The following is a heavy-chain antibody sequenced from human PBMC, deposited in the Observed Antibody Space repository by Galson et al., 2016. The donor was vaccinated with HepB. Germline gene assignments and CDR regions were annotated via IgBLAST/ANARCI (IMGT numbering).Heavy chain of an antibody. CDR3: AKATYSGTYFES. Sequence: SLRLSCAASGFTFSSYAMSWVRQAPGKGLEWVAVISYDANNKYYEDSVKGRFTISRDNSKNTLYLQLNSLRGDDTAVYYCAKATYSGTYFESWGQGTLVTVSS. J-gene: IGHJ4*02. D-gene: IGHD3-10*01. CDR2: ISYDANNK. CDR1: GFTFSSYA. V-gene: IGHV3-30*18.